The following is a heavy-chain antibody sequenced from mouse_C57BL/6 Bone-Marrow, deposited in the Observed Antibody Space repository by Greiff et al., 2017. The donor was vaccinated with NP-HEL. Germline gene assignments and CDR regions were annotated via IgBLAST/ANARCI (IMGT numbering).Heavy chain of an antibody. Sequence: EVQVVESGGGLVQPKGSLKLSCAASGFSFNTYAMNWVRQAPGKGLEWVARIRSKSNNYATYYADSVKDRFTISRDDSESMLYLQMNNLKTEDTAMYYCVSSSIWFAYWGQGTLVTVSA. J-gene: IGHJ3*01. D-gene: IGHD2-10*02. V-gene: IGHV10-1*01. CDR3: VSSSIWFAY. CDR2: IRSKSNNYAT. CDR1: GFSFNTYA.